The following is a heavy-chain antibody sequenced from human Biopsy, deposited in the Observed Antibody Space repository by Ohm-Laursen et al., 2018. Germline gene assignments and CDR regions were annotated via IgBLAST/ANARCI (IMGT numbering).Heavy chain of an antibody. CDR3: AREPPSYSYDGSGISDGFDI. J-gene: IGHJ3*02. CDR1: GGPFSSYY. Sequence: SDTLSLTCPVSGGPFSSYYWNWIRQPPGKGLEWIGYIYNTGSTIYNPSIKSRVIMSVDTSKAQFSLSLSSVTAADTAVYCCAREPPSYSYDGSGISDGFDIWGQGTMVTVSS. V-gene: IGHV4-59*01. CDR2: IYNTGST. D-gene: IGHD3-22*01.